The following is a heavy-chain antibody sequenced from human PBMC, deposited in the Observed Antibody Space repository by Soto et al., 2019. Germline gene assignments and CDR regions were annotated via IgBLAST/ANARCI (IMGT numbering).Heavy chain of an antibody. J-gene: IGHJ2*01. D-gene: IGHD2-15*01. Sequence: QVQLVQSAAEVKKPGASVKVSCKASGYTFSNFGLSSVRQAPRQGLEWMGWIGPYNGNTDHAQKFQDRVTVTTDTSTNTAYMELRGLTSDDTAVYYCARCYCSVGSCYTGWNFDLWGRGPLVTVSS. V-gene: IGHV1-18*01. CDR2: IGPYNGNT. CDR1: GYTFSNFG. CDR3: ARCYCSVGSCYTGWNFDL.